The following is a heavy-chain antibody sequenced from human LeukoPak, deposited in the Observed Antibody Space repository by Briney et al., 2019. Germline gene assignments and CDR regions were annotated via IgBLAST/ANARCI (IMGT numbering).Heavy chain of an antibody. V-gene: IGHV1-2*02. CDR1: GFTFTDYY. J-gene: IGHJ4*02. CDR2: INPNSGGT. CDR3: ARPPGRDGYNRYDY. Sequence: ASVKVSCKASGFTFTDYYMHWVRRAPGQGPEWMGWINPNSGGTTYEQKFQGRVTMTSDTSTSTAYMELYSLRSDDTAVYYCARPPGRDGYNRYDYWGQGTLVTVSS. D-gene: IGHD5-24*01.